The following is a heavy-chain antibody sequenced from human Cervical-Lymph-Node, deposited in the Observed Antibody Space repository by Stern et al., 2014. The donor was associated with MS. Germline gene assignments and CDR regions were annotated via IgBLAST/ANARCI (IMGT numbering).Heavy chain of an antibody. Sequence: QAQLQESGPGLVKPSETLSLTCTVSGYSISSGYYWGWIRQPPGKGLEWIGTIYHSGSTYYNPSLKSRVTISDDTSKNQFSLKLSSVTAADTAVYYCAREEQQLVHGNWFDPWGQGTLVTVSS. V-gene: IGHV4-38-2*02. D-gene: IGHD6-13*01. CDR3: AREEQQLVHGNWFDP. CDR1: GYSISSGYY. CDR2: IYHSGST. J-gene: IGHJ5*02.